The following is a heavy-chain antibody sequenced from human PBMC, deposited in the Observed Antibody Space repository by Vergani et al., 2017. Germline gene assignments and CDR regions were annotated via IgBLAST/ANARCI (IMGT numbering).Heavy chain of an antibody. V-gene: IGHV3-48*02. J-gene: IGHJ5*02. D-gene: IGHD3-22*01. CDR3: ARDPYDSSGYYTSPLT. CDR1: GFTFSSYS. Sequence: EVQLLESGGGLVQPGGSLRLSCAASGFTFSSYSMNWVRQAPGKGLEWVSYISSSSTIYYADSVKGRFTISRDNAKNSLYLQMNSLRDEDTAVYYCARDPYDSSGYYTSPLTWGQGTLVTVSS. CDR2: ISSSSTI.